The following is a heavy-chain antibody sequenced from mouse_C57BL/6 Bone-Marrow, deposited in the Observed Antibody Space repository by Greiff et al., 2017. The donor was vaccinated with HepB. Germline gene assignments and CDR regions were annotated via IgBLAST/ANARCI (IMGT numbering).Heavy chain of an antibody. CDR1: GFTFSSYT. V-gene: IGHV5-9*01. CDR2: ISGGGGNT. J-gene: IGHJ2*01. CDR3: ARLGRGDFDY. Sequence: DVMLVESGGGLVKPGGSLKLSCAASGFTFSSYTMSWVRQTPEKRLEWVATISGGGGNTYYPDSVKGRFTISRDNAKNTLYLQMSSLRSEDTALYYFARLGRGDFDYWGQGTTLTVSS. D-gene: IGHD4-1*01.